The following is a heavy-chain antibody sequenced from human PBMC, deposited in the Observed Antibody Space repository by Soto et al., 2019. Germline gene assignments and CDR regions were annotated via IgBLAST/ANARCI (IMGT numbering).Heavy chain of an antibody. D-gene: IGHD3-22*01. CDR2: INHSGST. Sequence: SETLSLTCAVYGGSFSGYYWSWIRQPPGKGLEWIGEINHSGSTNYNPSLKSRVTISVDTSKNQFSLKLSSVTAADTAVYYCAREGYYDSSGYQNWFDPWGPGTLVTVSS. CDR1: GGSFSGYY. V-gene: IGHV4-34*01. CDR3: AREGYYDSSGYQNWFDP. J-gene: IGHJ5*02.